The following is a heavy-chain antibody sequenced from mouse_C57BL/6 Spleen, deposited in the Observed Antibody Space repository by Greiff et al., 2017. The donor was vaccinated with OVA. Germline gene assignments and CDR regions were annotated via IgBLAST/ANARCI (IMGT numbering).Heavy chain of an antibody. CDR2: ISDGGSYT. J-gene: IGHJ4*01. Sequence: EVKLQESGGGLVKPGGSLKLSCAASGFTFSSYAMSWVRQTPEKRLEWVATISDGGSYTYYPDNVKGRFTISRDNAKNNLYLQMSHLKSEDTAMYYCARDGGSNYENAMDYWGQGTSVTVSS. V-gene: IGHV5-4*01. CDR3: ARDGGSNYENAMDY. D-gene: IGHD2-5*01. CDR1: GFTFSSYA.